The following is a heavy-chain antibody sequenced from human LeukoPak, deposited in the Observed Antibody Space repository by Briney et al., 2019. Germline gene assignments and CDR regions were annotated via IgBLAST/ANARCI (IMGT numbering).Heavy chain of an antibody. CDR1: GFIFSTYG. CDR3: ARGRDIVATDLDY. J-gene: IGHJ4*02. D-gene: IGHD5-12*01. CDR2: ISGSGGTT. V-gene: IGHV3-23*01. Sequence: GGSLRLSCAASGFIFSTYGMRWVRQAPGKGLEWVSSISGSGGTTFYADSVKGRFTISRDNSKNTLYLQMNSLRAEDTAAYYCARGRDIVATDLDYWGQGTLVTVSS.